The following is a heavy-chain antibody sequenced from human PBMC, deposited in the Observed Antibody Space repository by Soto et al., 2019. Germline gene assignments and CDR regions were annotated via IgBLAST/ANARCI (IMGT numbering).Heavy chain of an antibody. J-gene: IGHJ4*02. V-gene: IGHV3-30*03. CDR1: GFTFGPFW. CDR3: ASGKDYAEGGY. D-gene: IGHD4-17*01. Sequence: PGGSLRLSCAASGFTFGPFWMHWVRQAPGKGLEWVAVISYDGSNKYYAGSVKGRLTISRDNAKNSLYLQMNSLRDEDTAVYYCASGKDYAEGGYWGQGTLVTVSS. CDR2: ISYDGSNK.